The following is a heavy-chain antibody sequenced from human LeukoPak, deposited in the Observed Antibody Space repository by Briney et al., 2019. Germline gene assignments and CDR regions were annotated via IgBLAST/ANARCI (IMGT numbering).Heavy chain of an antibody. CDR3: ATHGSAHYYMDV. D-gene: IGHD2-2*03. Sequence: PGGSLRLSCAASGFTFSSYNMNWVRQAPGKGLEWVSGISGSGSGTYYADSVKGRFTISRDNSKNTLHLQMNSLRAEDTAVYYCATHGSAHYYMDVWGKGTTVTISS. J-gene: IGHJ6*03. V-gene: IGHV3-23*01. CDR1: GFTFSSYN. CDR2: ISGSGSGT.